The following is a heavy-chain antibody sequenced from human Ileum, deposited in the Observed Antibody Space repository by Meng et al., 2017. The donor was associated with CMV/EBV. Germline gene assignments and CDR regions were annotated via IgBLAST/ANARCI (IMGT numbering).Heavy chain of an antibody. CDR1: GDSVSSNTVA. D-gene: IGHD3-10*01. CDR2: TYYRSKWYN. J-gene: IGHJ4*02. V-gene: IGHV6-1*01. CDR3: AREYYGTGTYSDLFDY. Sequence: SCAISGDSVSSNTVAWNWNRRSPSRGREYLVRTYYRSKWYNDYAVAVKGRIVNNPDTSKNQFSLQLKSVTPEDTAVYECAREYYGTGTYSDLFDYWGQGTLVTVSS.